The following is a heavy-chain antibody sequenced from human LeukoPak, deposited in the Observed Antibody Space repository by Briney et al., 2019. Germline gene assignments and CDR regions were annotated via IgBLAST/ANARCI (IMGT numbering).Heavy chain of an antibody. Sequence: SETLSLTCTVSGGSISSSSYYWGWIRQPPGKGLEWIGSIYYSGSTYYNPSLKSRVTISVDTSKNQFSLKLSSVTAADTAVYYCARAEWSGDLLWFDPWGQGTLVTVSS. CDR3: ARAEWSGDLLWFDP. CDR2: IYYSGST. J-gene: IGHJ5*02. D-gene: IGHD3-10*01. V-gene: IGHV4-39*07. CDR1: GGSISSSSYY.